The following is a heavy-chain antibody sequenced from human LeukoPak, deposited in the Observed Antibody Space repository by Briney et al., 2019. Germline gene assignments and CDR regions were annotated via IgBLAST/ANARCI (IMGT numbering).Heavy chain of an antibody. J-gene: IGHJ4*02. CDR1: GFTFSSYS. V-gene: IGHV3-21*01. D-gene: IGHD3-10*01. CDR3: ARSDKYYYGSGSSCFDY. Sequence: GGSLRLSCAASGFTFSSYSMNWVRQAPGKGLEWVSSISSSSSYIYYADSVKGRFTISSDNAKNSLYLQMNSLRAEDTAVYNCARSDKYYYGSGSSCFDYWGQGTLVTVSS. CDR2: ISSSSSYI.